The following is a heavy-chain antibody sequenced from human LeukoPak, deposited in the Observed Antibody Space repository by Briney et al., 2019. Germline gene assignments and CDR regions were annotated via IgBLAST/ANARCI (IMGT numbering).Heavy chain of an antibody. V-gene: IGHV3-23*01. CDR3: AKDLTIFGVVIIRFSDY. Sequence: GGSLRLSCAASGFTFSSYAMSWVRQAPGKGLEWVSAISGSGGSTYYADSAKGRFTISRDNSKNTLYLQMNSLRAEDTAVYYCAKDLTIFGVVIIRFSDYWGQGTLVTVSS. CDR1: GFTFSSYA. CDR2: ISGSGGST. J-gene: IGHJ4*02. D-gene: IGHD3-3*01.